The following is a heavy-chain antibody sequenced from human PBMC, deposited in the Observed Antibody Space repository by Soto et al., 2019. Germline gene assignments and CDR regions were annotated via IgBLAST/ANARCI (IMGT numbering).Heavy chain of an antibody. CDR1: GFTFSSYS. V-gene: IGHV3-21*01. J-gene: IGHJ4*02. CDR2: ISSSSSYI. CDR3: ARDDLVMTTVDPLYYFDD. D-gene: IGHD4-4*01. Sequence: GGSLRLSCAASGFTFSSYSMNWVRQAPGKGLEWVSSISSSSSYIYYADSVKGRFTISRDNAKNSLYLQMNSLRAEDTAVYYCARDDLVMTTVDPLYYFDDWGQGTLVTVSS.